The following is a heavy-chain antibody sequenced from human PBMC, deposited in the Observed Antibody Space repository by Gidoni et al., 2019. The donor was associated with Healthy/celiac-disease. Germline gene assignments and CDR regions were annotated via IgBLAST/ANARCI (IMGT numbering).Heavy chain of an antibody. Sequence: QVQLVESGGGVVQPGRSLRLSCAASGFTFSSYGMHWVRQAPGQGLEWVAVISYDGSNKYYADSVKGRFTISRDNSKNTLYLQMNSLRAEDTAVYYCAKDLYCSSTSCYTLFHYYGMDVWGQGTTVTVSS. CDR2: ISYDGSNK. V-gene: IGHV3-30*18. CDR3: AKDLYCSSTSCYTLFHYYGMDV. D-gene: IGHD2-2*02. J-gene: IGHJ6*02. CDR1: GFTFSSYG.